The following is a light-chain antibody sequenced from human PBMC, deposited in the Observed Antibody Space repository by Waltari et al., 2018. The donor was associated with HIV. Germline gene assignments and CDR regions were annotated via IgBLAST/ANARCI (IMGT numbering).Light chain of an antibody. CDR3: SSYTSSSTWV. V-gene: IGLV2-14*01. J-gene: IGLJ3*02. CDR2: DVS. Sequence: QSALTQTASVSGSPGQSITISCTGTSSDVGGYNYVSWYQQHRGKAPKLMIYDVSNRPSGVSNRFSGSKSGNMASLTISGLRAEDEADYYCSSYTSSSTWVFGGGTKLTVL. CDR1: SSDVGGYNY.